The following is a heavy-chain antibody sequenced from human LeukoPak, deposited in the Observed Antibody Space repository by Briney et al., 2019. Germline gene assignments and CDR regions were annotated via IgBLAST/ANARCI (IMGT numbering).Heavy chain of an antibody. CDR1: GGSISSYY. CDR2: IYYSGST. V-gene: IGHV4-59*01. D-gene: IGHD3-10*01. J-gene: IGHJ6*03. Sequence: KTSETLSLTCTVSGGSISSYYWSWIRQPPGKGLEWIGYIYYSGSTNYNPSLKSRVTISVDTSKNQFSLKLSSVTAADTAVYYCARTVYYYGSGSVYYYYYYMDVWGKGTTVTISS. CDR3: ARTVYYYGSGSVYYYYYYMDV.